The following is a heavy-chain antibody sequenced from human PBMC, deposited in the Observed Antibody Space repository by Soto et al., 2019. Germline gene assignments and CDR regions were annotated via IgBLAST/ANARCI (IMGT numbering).Heavy chain of an antibody. CDR2: ISYDGSNK. D-gene: IGHD6-13*01. J-gene: IGHJ6*02. CDR3: AKDSRGDGVSSRSGMDV. CDR1: GFTFSSYG. Sequence: QVQLVESGGGVVQPGRSLRLSCAASGFTFSSYGMHWVRQAPGKGLEWVAVISYDGSNKYYADSVKGRFTISRDNSKNXXYLQMRRLRAEETAVYYGAKDSRGDGVSSRSGMDVWGQGTTVTGSS. V-gene: IGHV3-30*18.